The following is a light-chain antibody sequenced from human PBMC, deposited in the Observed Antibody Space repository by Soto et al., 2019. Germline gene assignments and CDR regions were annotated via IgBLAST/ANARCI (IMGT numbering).Light chain of an antibody. CDR1: QSLSSN. V-gene: IGKV3-20*01. J-gene: IGKJ1*01. CDR3: QQYGSSPGT. CDR2: GAS. Sequence: EIVMTQSPATLSVSPGERATLSCRASQSLSSNLAWYQQKPGQAPRLLIYGASSRATGIPDRFSGSGSGTDFTLTISRLEPEDFAVYYCQQYGSSPGTFGQGTKVEIK.